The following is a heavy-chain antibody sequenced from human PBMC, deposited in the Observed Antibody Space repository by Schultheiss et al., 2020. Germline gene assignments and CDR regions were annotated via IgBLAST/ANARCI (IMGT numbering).Heavy chain of an antibody. CDR3: AAEHYYDSSGYYPADAFDI. J-gene: IGHJ3*02. CDR2: IVVGSGNT. CDR1: GFTFTSSA. Sequence: VKVSCKASGFTFTSSAMQWVRQARGQRLEWIGWIVVGSGNTNYAQKFQERVTITRDMSTSTAYMELSSLRSEDTAVYYCAAEHYYDSSGYYPADAFDIWGQGTMVTVSS. D-gene: IGHD3-22*01. V-gene: IGHV1-58*02.